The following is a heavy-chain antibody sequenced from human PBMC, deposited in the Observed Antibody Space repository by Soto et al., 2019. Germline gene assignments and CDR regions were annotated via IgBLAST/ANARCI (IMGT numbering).Heavy chain of an antibody. Sequence: GGSLRLSCEASGFIFSDHAMSCVGQAPGKGLEWVSAISGNGIATYYADSVHGRFTISSENSKNTSYLQMNRLRADDTAVYYCARDEISMVRGTQNWFDP. CDR2: ISGNGIAT. V-gene: IGHV3-23*01. J-gene: IGHJ5*02. D-gene: IGHD3-10*01. CDR3: ARDEISMVRGTQNWFDP. CDR1: GFIFSDHA.